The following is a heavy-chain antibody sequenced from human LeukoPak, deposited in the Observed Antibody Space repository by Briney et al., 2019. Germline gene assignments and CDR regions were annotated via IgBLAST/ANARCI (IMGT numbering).Heavy chain of an antibody. Sequence: GGSLRLSCAASGFTFSSYSMNWVRQAPGKGLEWVSYISSSSSTIYYADSVKGRFTISRDNAKNSLYLQMNSLRAEDTAVYYFARGDVVVPPPIPPFDYWGQGTLVPVS. CDR3: ARGDVVVPPPIPPFDY. J-gene: IGHJ4*02. D-gene: IGHD2-2*02. CDR2: ISSSSSTI. V-gene: IGHV3-48*04. CDR1: GFTFSSYS.